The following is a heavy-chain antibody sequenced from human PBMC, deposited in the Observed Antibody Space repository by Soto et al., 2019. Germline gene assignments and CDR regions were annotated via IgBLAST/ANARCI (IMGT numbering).Heavy chain of an antibody. V-gene: IGHV1-18*01. J-gene: IGHJ4*02. Sequence: ASVKVSCKASGYTFTNHGISWVRQAPGQGLEWMGWISVYNGNTNYAQKFQGRVTMTTDTSTSTAYMELRSLTSDDTAVYYCARDEWQQLVLIEYWGQGTLVTVSP. CDR1: GYTFTNHG. D-gene: IGHD6-13*01. CDR3: ARDEWQQLVLIEY. CDR2: ISVYNGNT.